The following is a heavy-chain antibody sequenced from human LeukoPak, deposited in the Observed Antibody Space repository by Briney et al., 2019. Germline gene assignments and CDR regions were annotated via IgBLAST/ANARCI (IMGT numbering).Heavy chain of an antibody. CDR1: GFTFSSYA. J-gene: IGHJ6*03. CDR3: AKHWSYCSTTSCFFNYYYYYMDV. D-gene: IGHD2-2*01. Sequence: GGSLRLSCAASGFTFSSYAMSWVRQAPGKGLEWVSGVSGADGTTYYADSVKGRFTISRDNSKSTLYLQMNNLRAEDTAVYYCAKHWSYCSTTSCFFNYYYYYMDVWGKGTTVTVFS. CDR2: VSGADGTT. V-gene: IGHV3-23*01.